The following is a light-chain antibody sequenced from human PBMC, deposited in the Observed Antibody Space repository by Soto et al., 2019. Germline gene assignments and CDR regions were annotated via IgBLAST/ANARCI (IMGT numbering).Light chain of an antibody. CDR2: EVS. V-gene: IGLV2-14*01. Sequence: QSVLTQPASVSGSPAQSITMSCTGTSSDVGGYNYVSWYQQHPGKAPKLMIYEVSNRPSGVSNRFSGSKSGNTASLTISGLQAEDEADYYCSSYTSSSTYVFGTGTKVT. CDR1: SSDVGGYNY. J-gene: IGLJ1*01. CDR3: SSYTSSSTYV.